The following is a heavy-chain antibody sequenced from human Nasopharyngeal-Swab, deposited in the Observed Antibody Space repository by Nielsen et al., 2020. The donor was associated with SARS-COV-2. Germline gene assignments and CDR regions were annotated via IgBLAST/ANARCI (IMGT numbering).Heavy chain of an antibody. CDR3: ARDRGSSWPYYYYYGMDV. D-gene: IGHD6-13*01. Sequence: WIRQSPSRGLEWLGRTYYRSKWYNDYAVSAKSRITINPDTSKNQFSLQLNSVTPEDTAVYYCARDRGSSWPYYYYYGMDVWGQGTTVIVSS. V-gene: IGHV6-1*01. J-gene: IGHJ6*02. CDR2: TYYRSKWYN.